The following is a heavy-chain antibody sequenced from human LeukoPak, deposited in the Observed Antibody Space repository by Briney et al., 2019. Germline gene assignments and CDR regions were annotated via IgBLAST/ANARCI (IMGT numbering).Heavy chain of an antibody. CDR3: ASLIYDSSGRDWYFDL. V-gene: IGHV1-8*01. Sequence: GASVRVSCKASGYTFTSYDINWVRQAPGQGLEWRGWMNPNSGNTGYAQKFQGKVTMTRNTSISTAYMELSSLRSEDTAVYYCASLIYDSSGRDWYFDLWGRGTLVTVSS. J-gene: IGHJ2*01. CDR1: GYTFTSYD. CDR2: MNPNSGNT. D-gene: IGHD3-22*01.